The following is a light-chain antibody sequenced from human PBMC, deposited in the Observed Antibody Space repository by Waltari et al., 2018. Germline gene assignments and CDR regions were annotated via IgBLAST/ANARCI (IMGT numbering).Light chain of an antibody. CDR3: QHYLRLPVT. J-gene: IGKJ1*01. CDR2: GAS. CDR1: QSVSRA. V-gene: IGKV3-20*01. Sequence: EIVLTQSPGTLSLSLGERATVSCRASQSVSRALAWYQQKPGQAPRLLIYGASTRASGIPDRFSGSGSATDFSLTISRLAPDDFAVYYCQHYLRLPVTFGQGTTVEI.